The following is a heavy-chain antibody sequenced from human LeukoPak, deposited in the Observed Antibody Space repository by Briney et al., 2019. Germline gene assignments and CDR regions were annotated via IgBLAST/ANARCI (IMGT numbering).Heavy chain of an antibody. Sequence: GGSLRLSCAASGFTFSSYWMHWVRQTPGKGLVWVSRIKTDGSTTSYADSVKGRFTISRDNAKNTLYLQMNSLRAEDTAVYHCAKDRDILTGYYPDYWGQGTLVTVPS. J-gene: IGHJ4*02. CDR3: AKDRDILTGYYPDY. CDR2: IKTDGSTT. V-gene: IGHV3-74*01. D-gene: IGHD3-9*01. CDR1: GFTFSSYW.